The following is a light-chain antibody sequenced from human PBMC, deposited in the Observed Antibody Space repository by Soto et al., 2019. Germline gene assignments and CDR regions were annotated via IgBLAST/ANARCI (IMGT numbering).Light chain of an antibody. Sequence: QSVLTQPPSVSAAPGQKVTISCSGSSSNIGNNYVSWYQRLPGTAPKLLIYENNKRPSGIPDRFSGSKSGTSATLGVTGLQTGDEADYYCGTWDSSLSGVVFGGGTKLTVL. CDR1: SSNIGNNY. J-gene: IGLJ2*01. V-gene: IGLV1-51*02. CDR3: GTWDSSLSGVV. CDR2: ENN.